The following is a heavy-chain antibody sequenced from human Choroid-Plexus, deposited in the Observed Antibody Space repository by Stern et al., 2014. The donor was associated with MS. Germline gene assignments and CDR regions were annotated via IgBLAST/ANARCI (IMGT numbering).Heavy chain of an antibody. D-gene: IGHD2-8*01. V-gene: IGHV3-30*18. Sequence: VQLEESGGGAVQPGRPLRLSCAASGFTFGSCAMHWVRQAPGKGLEWVAGVSYDGSNKYYADSVKGRFTVSRDNSQNTLYMQMSSLRAEDTAVYYCAKDRQYLTYFFDHWGQGSLVTVSS. CDR1: GFTFGSCA. CDR2: VSYDGSNK. CDR3: AKDRQYLTYFFDH. J-gene: IGHJ5*02.